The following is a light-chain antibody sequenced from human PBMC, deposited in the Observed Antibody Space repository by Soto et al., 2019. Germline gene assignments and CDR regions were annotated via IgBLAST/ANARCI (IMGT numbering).Light chain of an antibody. V-gene: IGLV1-40*01. CDR3: AGWDDNLNGRV. CDR1: SSNIGAGFD. CDR2: DNS. J-gene: IGLJ1*01. Sequence: QAVVTQPPSVSGAPGQRVTISCTGNSSNIGAGFDVHWYQQLPGTAPKLLIYDNSNRPSGVPDRFSGSKSGTSASLAITGLQAEDGTDYYCAGWDDNLNGRVFGTGTKLTVL.